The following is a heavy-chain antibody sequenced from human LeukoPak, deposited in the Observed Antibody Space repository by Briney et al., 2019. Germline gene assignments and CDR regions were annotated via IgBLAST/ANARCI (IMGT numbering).Heavy chain of an antibody. CDR2: IYYSGST. CDR3: ARQDNSWSGVGY. J-gene: IGHJ4*02. Sequence: PSETLSLTCTVSGGSISSYYWSWIRQPPGKGLEWIGYIYYSGSTNYNPSLKSRVTISVDTSKNQFSLKLSSVTAADTAVYFCARQDNSWSGVGYWGQGTLVTVSS. CDR1: GGSISSYY. V-gene: IGHV4-59*08. D-gene: IGHD6-13*01.